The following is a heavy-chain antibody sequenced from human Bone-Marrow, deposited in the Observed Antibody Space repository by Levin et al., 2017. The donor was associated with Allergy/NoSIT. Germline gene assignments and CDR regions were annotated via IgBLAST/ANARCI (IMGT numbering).Heavy chain of an antibody. V-gene: IGHV3-21*06. J-gene: IGHJ6*02. CDR1: GFSVSDFS. CDR3: ARRKKYDSFDSCAMDV. Sequence: PGGSLRLSCGASGFSVSDFSMAWVRQAPGKGLDWVSSMSTSGTYIYYADALQGRFTISRDNSKNSVFLQMDSLSPEDTAVYYCARRKKYDSFDSCAMDVWGRGTAVTVSS. CDR2: MSTSGTYI. D-gene: IGHD3-16*01.